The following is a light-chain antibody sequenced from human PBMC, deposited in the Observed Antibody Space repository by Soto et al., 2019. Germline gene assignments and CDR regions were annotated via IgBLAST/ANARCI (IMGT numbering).Light chain of an antibody. J-gene: IGKJ2*01. CDR1: QSLLYSSNNKNY. Sequence: DIVMTQSPDSLAVSLGERATINCKSSQSLLYSSNNKNYLAWYQQKPGQPPKLLIYWASTRESGVPDRFSGSGSGTDFNLTISSLQAEYVAVYYCQQYYSTPYTFGQGTKVDIK. CDR3: QQYYSTPYT. V-gene: IGKV4-1*01. CDR2: WAS.